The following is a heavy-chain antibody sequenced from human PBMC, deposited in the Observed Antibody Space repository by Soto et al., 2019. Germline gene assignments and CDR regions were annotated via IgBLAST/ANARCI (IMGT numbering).Heavy chain of an antibody. CDR3: ARPLWRDDYNWGYFDL. CDR2: ISYDGSNK. Sequence: QVQLVESGGGVVQPGRSLRLSCAASGFTFSSYAMHWVRQAPGKGLEWVAVISYDGSNKYYTDSVKGRFTISRDNSKNKLYLQMNSLRAEDTAVYYCARPLWRDDYNWGYFDLWGRGTLGTVSS. D-gene: IGHD4-4*01. J-gene: IGHJ2*01. V-gene: IGHV3-30-3*01. CDR1: GFTFSSYA.